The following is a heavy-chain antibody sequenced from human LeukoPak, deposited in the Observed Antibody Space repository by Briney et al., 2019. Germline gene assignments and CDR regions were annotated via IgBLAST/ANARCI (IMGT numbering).Heavy chain of an antibody. Sequence: GASVKVSCKTSGYTFTGLGPYLHWVRQAPGQGLEWMGWINPRSGGTNYAQKFQGRVTMTRDTSISTAYMELSRLTSDDTAVYYCATDPTTAGTTRFDYWGQGTLVTVSS. CDR1: GYTFTGLGPY. J-gene: IGHJ4*02. D-gene: IGHD1-1*01. CDR2: INPRSGGT. V-gene: IGHV1-2*02. CDR3: ATDPTTAGTTRFDY.